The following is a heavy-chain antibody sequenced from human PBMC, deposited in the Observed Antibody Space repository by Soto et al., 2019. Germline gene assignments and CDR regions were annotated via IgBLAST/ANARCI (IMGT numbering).Heavy chain of an antibody. CDR3: AREKGAGYSYYYYGMDV. CDR1: GYTFTSYY. D-gene: IGHD2-15*01. V-gene: IGHV1-46*01. J-gene: IGHJ6*02. CDR2: INPSGGST. Sequence: ASVKVSCQASGYTFTSYYMHWVRQAPGQGLEWMGIINPSGGSTSYAQKFQGRVTMTRDTSTSTVYMELSSLRSEDTAVYYCAREKGAGYSYYYYGMDVWGQGTTVTVSS.